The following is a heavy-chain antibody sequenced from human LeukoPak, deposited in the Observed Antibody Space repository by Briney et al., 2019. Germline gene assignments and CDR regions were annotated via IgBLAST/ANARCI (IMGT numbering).Heavy chain of an antibody. CDR2: VSGTGGRT. CDR3: VKASSSSPQYNWFDA. D-gene: IGHD6-6*01. J-gene: IGHJ5*02. Sequence: GGSLRLSCAASGFTFSTYAMSWVRQAPGKGLEWVSVVSGTGGRTYYADSVKGRFTISRDNSKNTLYLQMNSLRAEDTALYYCVKASSSSPQYNWFDAWGQGTLVAVSS. CDR1: GFTFSTYA. V-gene: IGHV3-23*01.